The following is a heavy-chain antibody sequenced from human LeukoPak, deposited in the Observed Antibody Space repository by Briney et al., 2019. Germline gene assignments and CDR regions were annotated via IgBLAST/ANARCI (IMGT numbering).Heavy chain of an antibody. CDR2: ISGSGGNT. D-gene: IGHD2-2*01. V-gene: IGHV3-23*01. Sequence: GGSLRLSCAASGFTFSSYAMSWVRQAPGKGLGWVSAISGSGGNTYYADSVKGRFTISRDNSKNTLYLQMNSLRAEDTAVYYCAKDPGYCSSTSCYGSEYFRHWGQGTLVTVSS. CDR1: GFTFSSYA. J-gene: IGHJ1*01. CDR3: AKDPGYCSSTSCYGSEYFRH.